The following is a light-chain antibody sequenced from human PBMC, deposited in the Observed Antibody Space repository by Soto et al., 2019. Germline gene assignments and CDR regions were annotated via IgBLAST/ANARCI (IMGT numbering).Light chain of an antibody. J-gene: IGKJ2*01. V-gene: IGKV3-11*01. CDR2: DAS. CDR1: QSVSSY. Sequence: EIVLTQSPATLSLSPGERATLSCRASQSVSSYLAWYQQKPGQAPRLLIYDASNRATGIPARFSGSGSGTDFTLTISRLEPEDFAVYYCQQRSNWPPDKYTFGQGTTLEI. CDR3: QQRSNWPPDKYT.